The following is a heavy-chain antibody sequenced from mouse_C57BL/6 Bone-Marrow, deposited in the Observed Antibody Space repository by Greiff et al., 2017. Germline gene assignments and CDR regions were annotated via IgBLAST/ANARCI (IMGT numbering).Heavy chain of an antibody. D-gene: IGHD2-13*01. Sequence: QVQLQQPGTELVKPGASVKLSCKASGYTFTSYWMHWVKQRPGQGLEWIGNINPSNGGTNYNEKFKSKATLTVDQSSSTAYLQLSSLTSEDSAVYYCARSHMTADFDYWGQGTTLTVSS. CDR3: ARSHMTADFDY. CDR1: GYTFTSYW. CDR2: INPSNGGT. J-gene: IGHJ2*01. V-gene: IGHV1-53*01.